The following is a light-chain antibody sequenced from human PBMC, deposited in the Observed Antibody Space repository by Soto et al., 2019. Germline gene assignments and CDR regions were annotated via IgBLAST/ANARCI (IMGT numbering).Light chain of an antibody. J-gene: IGKJ4*01. CDR3: QQRRNWPFT. CDR2: DAS. V-gene: IGKV3-11*01. Sequence: EIVLTQSPATLSLSPGERATVSCRASQSVSSDLAWYQQKPGQAPRLLIYDASNRATGIPARFSGSGSGTDFTLTISGLEPEDFAVYYCQQRRNWPFTFAGGTKVDIK. CDR1: QSVSSD.